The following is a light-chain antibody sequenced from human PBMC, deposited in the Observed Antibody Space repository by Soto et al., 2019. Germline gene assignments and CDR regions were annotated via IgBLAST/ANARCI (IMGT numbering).Light chain of an antibody. V-gene: IGKV3-15*01. CDR2: GAS. J-gene: IGKJ2*01. CDR3: QQYNKWPPYT. Sequence: EIVMTQSPANLSVSPGERATLSCRASQSVSSNLAWYQQKPGQGPRLLIYGASTRATSIPARFSGSGSGTEFNLTINSLQSEDFAVYYCQQYNKWPPYTFGQGTKVEIK. CDR1: QSVSSN.